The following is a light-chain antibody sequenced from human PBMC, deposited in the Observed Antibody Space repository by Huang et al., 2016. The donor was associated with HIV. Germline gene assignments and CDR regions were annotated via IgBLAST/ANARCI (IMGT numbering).Light chain of an antibody. Sequence: DIVLTQSPHSLAVSLGERATINCKSSQSLLYRSNNKNHLVWYQQKPGQPPKLLMYCGSTRESGVPDRFSASGSGTDFTLTISSLQAEDVAVYYCQQYYTVPWTFGQGTKVEI. CDR1: QSLLYRSNNKNH. V-gene: IGKV4-1*01. CDR3: QQYYTVPWT. CDR2: CGS. J-gene: IGKJ1*01.